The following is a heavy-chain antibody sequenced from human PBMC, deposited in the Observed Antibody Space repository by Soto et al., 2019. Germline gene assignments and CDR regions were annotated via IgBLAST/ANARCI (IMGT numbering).Heavy chain of an antibody. D-gene: IGHD2-2*01. Sequence: QVQLMQSGAEVKKPGASVKVSCKASGYTFTTYDINWVRQAPGQGLAWMGWMNPNRTNTGYAEKFQGRVTMTRDTSISTAYMELSSLRYDHTAVYYCVRGGFLSLYHVIIAPATLGFDPWCQGTLVTVSS. CDR3: VRGGFLSLYHVIIAPATLGFDP. CDR2: MNPNRTNT. V-gene: IGHV1-8*01. J-gene: IGHJ5*02. CDR1: GYTFTTYD.